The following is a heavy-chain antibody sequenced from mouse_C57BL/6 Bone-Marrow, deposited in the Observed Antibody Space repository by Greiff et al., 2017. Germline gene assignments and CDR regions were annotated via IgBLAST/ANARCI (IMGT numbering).Heavy chain of an antibody. V-gene: IGHV14-2*01. Sequence: VQLQQSGAELVKPGASVKLSCTASGFNITDYYMHWVKQRTEQGLEWIGRLDPEDGETKYAPKFQGKATITADTSSNTAYLQLSSLASEDTAVYYCASNWEGYAMDYWGQGTSVTVSS. J-gene: IGHJ4*01. CDR2: LDPEDGET. CDR3: ASNWEGYAMDY. D-gene: IGHD4-1*01. CDR1: GFNITDYY.